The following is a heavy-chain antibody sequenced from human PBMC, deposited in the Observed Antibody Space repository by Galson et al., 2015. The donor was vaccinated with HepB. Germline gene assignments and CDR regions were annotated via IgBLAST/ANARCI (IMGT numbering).Heavy chain of an antibody. J-gene: IGHJ4*02. CDR1: GGSFSGYY. CDR3: ASLSESVVVGY. CDR2: INHSGST. D-gene: IGHD2-21*01. Sequence: LSLTCAVYGGSFSGYYWSWIRQPPGKGLEWIGEINHSGSTYYNPSLKSRVTISVDTSKNQFSLKLSSVTAADTAVYYCASLSESVVVGYWGQGTLVTVSS. V-gene: IGHV4-34*01.